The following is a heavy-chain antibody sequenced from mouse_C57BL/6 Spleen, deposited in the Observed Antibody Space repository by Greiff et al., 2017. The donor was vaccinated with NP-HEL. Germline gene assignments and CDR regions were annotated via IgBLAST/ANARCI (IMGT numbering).Heavy chain of an antibody. CDR1: GFTFSDYG. J-gene: IGHJ4*01. CDR2: ISSGSSTI. Sequence: EVKLVESGGGLVKPGGSLKLSCAASGFTFSDYGMHWVRQAPEKGLEWVAYISSGSSTIYYADTVKGRFTISRDNATYTLFLQMTSLRSEDTAMYYCARKDFSYYYAMDYWGQGTSVTVSS. D-gene: IGHD1-2*01. CDR3: ARKDFSYYYAMDY. V-gene: IGHV5-17*01.